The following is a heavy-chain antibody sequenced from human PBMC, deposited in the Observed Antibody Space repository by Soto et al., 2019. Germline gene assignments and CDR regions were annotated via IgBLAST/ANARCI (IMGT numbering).Heavy chain of an antibody. Sequence: ASETLSLTCAVYGGSFSGYYWSWIRQPPGKGLEWIGEINHSGSTNYNPSLKSRVTISVDTSKNQFSLKLSSVTAADTAVYYCARTDNYYDSSGFDYWGRGTLVTVSS. CDR2: INHSGST. J-gene: IGHJ4*02. CDR1: GGSFSGYY. CDR3: ARTDNYYDSSGFDY. D-gene: IGHD3-22*01. V-gene: IGHV4-34*01.